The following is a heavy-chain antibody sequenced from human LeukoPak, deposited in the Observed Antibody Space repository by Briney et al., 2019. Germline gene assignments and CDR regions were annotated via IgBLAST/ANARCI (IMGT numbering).Heavy chain of an antibody. Sequence: GGSLRLSCAASAFTFSSYGMHWVRQAQGKGLEWVTFIRYDGSTQYYINSVKGRFTISRDNAKNTMYLQMNSLRAEDTAIYYWAKDLEYSGSGTPGAFDFWGQGTLVTVSS. CDR3: AKDLEYSGSGTPGAFDF. V-gene: IGHV3-30*02. D-gene: IGHD3-10*01. J-gene: IGHJ4*02. CDR1: AFTFSSYG. CDR2: IRYDGSTQ.